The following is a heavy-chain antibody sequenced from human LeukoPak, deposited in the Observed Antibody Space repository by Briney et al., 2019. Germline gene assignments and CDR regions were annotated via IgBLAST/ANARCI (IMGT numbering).Heavy chain of an antibody. CDR2: INYSGST. J-gene: IGHJ6*02. CDR3: ARGADSSGYYTYYYYYGMDV. D-gene: IGHD3-22*01. Sequence: SETLSLTCAVYGGSFSGYYWSWIRQPPGKGLEWIGEINYSGSTNYNPSLKSRVTISVDTSKNQFSLKLSSVTAADTAVYYCARGADSSGYYTYYYYYGMDVWGQGTTVTVSS. V-gene: IGHV4-34*01. CDR1: GGSFSGYY.